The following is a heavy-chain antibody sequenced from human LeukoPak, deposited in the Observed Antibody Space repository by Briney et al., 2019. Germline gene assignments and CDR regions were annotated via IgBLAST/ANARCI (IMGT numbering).Heavy chain of an antibody. V-gene: IGHV4-38-2*01. CDR1: GYSISSGYY. CDR2: IYHSGST. CDR3: ARHFGLNWFDP. Sequence: SETLSLTCAVSGYSISSGYYWGWIRQPPGKGLEWIGSIYHSGSTYYNPSLKSRVTISIDTSKNQFSLKLSSVTAADTAVYYCARHFGLNWFDPWGQGTLVTVSS. J-gene: IGHJ5*02. D-gene: IGHD3/OR15-3a*01.